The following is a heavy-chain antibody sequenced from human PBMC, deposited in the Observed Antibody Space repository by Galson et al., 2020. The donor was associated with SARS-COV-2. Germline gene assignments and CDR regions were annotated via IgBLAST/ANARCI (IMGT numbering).Heavy chain of an antibody. CDR1: GGSISSSSYY. V-gene: IGHV4-39*01. Sequence: SETLSLTCTVSGGSISSSSYYWGWIRQPPGKGLEWIGSIYYSGSTYYNPSLKSRVTISVDTSKNQFSLKLSSVTAADTAVYYCARLYRTIYYYYGMDVWGQGTTVTVSS. CDR2: IYYSGST. CDR3: ARLYRTIYYYYGMDV. D-gene: IGHD1-7*01. J-gene: IGHJ6*02.